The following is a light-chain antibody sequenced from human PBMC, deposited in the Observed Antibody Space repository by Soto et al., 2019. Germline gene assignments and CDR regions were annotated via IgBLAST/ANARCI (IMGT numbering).Light chain of an antibody. Sequence: DIRMTQSPASLAVSAGETVTLTCRASQTIHRYLSWYQQKPGKAPTLLVYAASTLHAGVPSRFSGSGSGTEFTLTISSLQPEDFAAYYCHESFSTPYTFGQGTKVEIK. J-gene: IGKJ2*01. CDR3: HESFSTPYT. CDR1: QTIHRY. V-gene: IGKV1-39*01. CDR2: AAS.